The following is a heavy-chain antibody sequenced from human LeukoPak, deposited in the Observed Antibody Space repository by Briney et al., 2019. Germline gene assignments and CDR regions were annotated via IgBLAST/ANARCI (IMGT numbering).Heavy chain of an antibody. D-gene: IGHD3-22*01. J-gene: IGHJ6*02. CDR1: GGTFSSYA. CDR2: IIPIFGIA. V-gene: IGHV1-69*04. CDR3: ARVPTYYYDSSGHHYYGMDV. Sequence: ASVKVSCKASGGTFSSYAISWVRQAPGQGLEWMGRIIPIFGIANYAQKFQGRVTITADKSTSTAYMELSSLRSEDTAVYYCARVPTYYYDSSGHHYYGMDVWGQGTTVTVSS.